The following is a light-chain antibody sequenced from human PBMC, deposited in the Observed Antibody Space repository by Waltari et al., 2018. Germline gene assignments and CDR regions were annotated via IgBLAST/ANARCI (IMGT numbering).Light chain of an antibody. V-gene: IGKV1-27*01. Sequence: DIQMTQSPSSLSASIGDRVTITCRASHGISTYLVWYQQKPGKVPKLLIYAASTLQSGVPSRFSGSGSGTDFTLTISGLQPEDAATYYCQKYNRAPFTFGPGTKVHIK. J-gene: IGKJ3*01. CDR1: HGISTY. CDR3: QKYNRAPFT. CDR2: AAS.